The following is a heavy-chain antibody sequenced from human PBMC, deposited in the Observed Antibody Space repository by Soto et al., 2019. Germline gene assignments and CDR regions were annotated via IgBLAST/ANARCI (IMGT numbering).Heavy chain of an antibody. CDR3: ARFAPGGGDCYSDY. V-gene: IGHV3-11*06. D-gene: IGHD2-21*02. CDR1: GFSFSDYY. Sequence: QVQLVESGGGLVKPGGALRLSCAASGFSFSDYYMSWIRQAPGKGLEWVSYISSSSTYTNYVDSVKGRFTISRDNAKNSLYLQLNCPRAEDTAVYYCARFAPGGGDCYSDYCGQGTLVTVAA. J-gene: IGHJ4*02. CDR2: ISSSSTYT.